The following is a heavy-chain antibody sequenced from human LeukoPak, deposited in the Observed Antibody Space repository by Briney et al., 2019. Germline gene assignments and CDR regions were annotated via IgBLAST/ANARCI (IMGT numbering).Heavy chain of an antibody. CDR3: ARSLLDTSGFYFDY. D-gene: IGHD3-22*01. Sequence: GGSLRLSCAPSGFTFSRYAMNWVRQAPGKGLEWVSIISNSGDSTIYADSVKGRFTISRDNSKNILYLQMNSLRAEDTAVYYCARSLLDTSGFYFDYWGQGTLVTVSS. CDR1: GFTFSRYA. V-gene: IGHV3-23*01. J-gene: IGHJ4*02. CDR2: ISNSGDST.